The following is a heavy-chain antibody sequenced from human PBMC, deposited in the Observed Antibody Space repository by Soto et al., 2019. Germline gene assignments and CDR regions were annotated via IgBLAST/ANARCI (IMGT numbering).Heavy chain of an antibody. CDR3: TRGGPLGNYFDY. D-gene: IGHD2-15*01. J-gene: IGHJ4*02. V-gene: IGHV3-15*07. CDR2: IKWSSHAGAI. Sequence: EVQLVESGGGLVKPGGSLRLSCVASGFSFSNAWMNWVRQAPGKGLEWVGRIKWSSHAGAIYYAAPVKGRFTISRDDSKNTLYLHLNSLTTEDKAVSYCTRGGPLGNYFDYWGQGTLVTVSS. CDR1: GFSFSNAW.